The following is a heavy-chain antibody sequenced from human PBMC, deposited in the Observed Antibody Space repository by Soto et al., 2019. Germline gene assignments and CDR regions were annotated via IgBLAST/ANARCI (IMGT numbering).Heavy chain of an antibody. CDR1: GGSISDTNW. CDR2: IYHSGSP. D-gene: IGHD3-9*01. V-gene: IGHV4-4*02. J-gene: IGHJ5*02. CDR3: ARELRYFESWFDP. Sequence: SETRSLTCAVSGGSISDTNWWTWVRQTPGKGLEWIGEIYHSGSPTYSPSLRGRATISVDKSNNQFSLRLRYVTAADTAVYYCARELRYFESWFDPWGQGTLVT.